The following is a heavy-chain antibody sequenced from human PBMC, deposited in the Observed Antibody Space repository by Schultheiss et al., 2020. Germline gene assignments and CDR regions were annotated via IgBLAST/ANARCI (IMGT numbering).Heavy chain of an antibody. J-gene: IGHJ6*03. CDR1: GFTFSSYG. CDR3: AVTARPYYYYYMDV. D-gene: IGHD2-21*02. CDR2: IKSKTDGGTT. Sequence: GGSLRLSCAASGFTFSSYGMHWVRQAPGKGLEWVGRIKSKTDGGTTDYAAPVKGRFTISRDDSKNTLYLQMNSLKTEDTAVYYCAVTARPYYYYYMDVWGKGTTVTVSS. V-gene: IGHV3-15*01.